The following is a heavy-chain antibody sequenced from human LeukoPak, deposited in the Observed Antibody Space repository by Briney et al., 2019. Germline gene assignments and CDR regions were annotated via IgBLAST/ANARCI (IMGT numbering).Heavy chain of an antibody. CDR1: GFTFSSYG. CDR2: IRYDGSNK. D-gene: IGHD6-13*01. V-gene: IGHV3-30*02. J-gene: IGHJ1*01. Sequence: GGSLRLSCAASGFTFSSYGMHWVRQAPGKGLEWVAFIRYDGSNKYYADSVKGRFTISRDNSKNTLYLQMNSLRAEDTAVYYCAKDAYSSSWGGYFQHWGQGTLVTVSS. CDR3: AKDAYSSSWGGYFQH.